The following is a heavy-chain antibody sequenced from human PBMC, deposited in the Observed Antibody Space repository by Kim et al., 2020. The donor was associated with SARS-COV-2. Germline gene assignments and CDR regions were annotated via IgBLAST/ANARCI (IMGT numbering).Heavy chain of an antibody. CDR1: GYRFSTYW. CDR2: VYPDDSDT. J-gene: IGHJ4*02. Sequence: GESLKISCQASGYRFSTYWIGWVRQMPGKGIEWMGIVYPDDSDTRYSPSFQGQVTISADKSIATAYLQWSSLEASDTAIYYCVRADSSGFYPYYFFDYWGQGTLVTVSS. V-gene: IGHV5-51*01. D-gene: IGHD3-22*01. CDR3: VRADSSGFYPYYFFDY.